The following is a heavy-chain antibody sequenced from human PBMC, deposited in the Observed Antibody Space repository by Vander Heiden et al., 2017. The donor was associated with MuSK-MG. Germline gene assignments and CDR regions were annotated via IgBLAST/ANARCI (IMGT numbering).Heavy chain of an antibody. V-gene: IGHV4-59*08. D-gene: IGHD2-2*01. J-gene: IGHJ1*01. CDR2: IYYSGST. CDR3: ARHNPAVGGRWWGVAVPAGIRGAELFQY. Sequence: QVQLQESGPGLVKPSETLSLTCTVSGGSISSYYWSWIRQPPGKGLEWIGYIYYSGSTNYNPSLKSRVTISVDTSKNQFSLKLSSVTAADTAVYYCARHNPAVGGRWWGVAVPAGIRGAELFQYWGQGTLVTVS. CDR1: GGSISSYY.